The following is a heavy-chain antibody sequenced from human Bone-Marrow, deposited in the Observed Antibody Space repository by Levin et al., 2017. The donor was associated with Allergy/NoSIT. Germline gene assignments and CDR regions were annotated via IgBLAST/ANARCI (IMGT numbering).Heavy chain of an antibody. Sequence: LSLTCAASGFTFSNYAMNWVRQAPGKGLEWVSAISGSDGNTYYADSVRGRFTISRDNSKNTVYLQMNSLRAEDTAVYYCAKVRGTGVWYFDYWGQGTLVTVSS. CDR3: AKVRGTGVWYFDY. CDR2: ISGSDGNT. J-gene: IGHJ4*02. D-gene: IGHD1-14*01. V-gene: IGHV3-23*01. CDR1: GFTFSNYA.